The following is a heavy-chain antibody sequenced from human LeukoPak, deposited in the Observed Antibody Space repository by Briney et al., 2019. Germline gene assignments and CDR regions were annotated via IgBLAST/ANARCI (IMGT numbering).Heavy chain of an antibody. Sequence: ASVKVSCKASGYTFTSYDINWVRQATGQGLEWMGWMNPNSGNTGYAQKFQGRVTMTRNTSISTAYMELSSLRSEDTAVYYCARGMRWLQSLYYWSQGTLVTVSS. CDR1: GYTFTSYD. D-gene: IGHD5-24*01. J-gene: IGHJ4*02. V-gene: IGHV1-8*01. CDR3: ARGMRWLQSLYY. CDR2: MNPNSGNT.